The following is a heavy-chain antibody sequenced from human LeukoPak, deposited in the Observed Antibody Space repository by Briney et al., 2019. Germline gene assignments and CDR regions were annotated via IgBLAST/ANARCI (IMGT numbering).Heavy chain of an antibody. Sequence: GGSLRLSCAASGFTFSNYSMNWVRQAPGKGLEWVSSISSSSRYIYYADSVKGRFTISRDNAKNSLYLQMNSLRAEDTAVYYCARDNVLYSGWFDPWGQGILVTVSS. D-gene: IGHD2-21*01. CDR1: GFTFSNYS. J-gene: IGHJ5*02. V-gene: IGHV3-21*01. CDR2: ISSSSRYI. CDR3: ARDNVLYSGWFDP.